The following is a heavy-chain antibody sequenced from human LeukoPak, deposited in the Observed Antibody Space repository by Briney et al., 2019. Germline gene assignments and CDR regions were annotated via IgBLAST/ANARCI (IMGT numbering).Heavy chain of an antibody. CDR2: INWNGDST. CDR3: ARGGRGS. D-gene: IGHD5-12*01. J-gene: IGHJ4*02. Sequence: EGSLRLSCAASGFNFDEYGMIWVRQGLGKGLEWVSGINWNGDSTGYADSVKGRFTISRDNAKNSLYLQMNSLRAEDTALYYCARGGRGSWGQGTPVTVSS. CDR1: GFNFDEYG. V-gene: IGHV3-20*04.